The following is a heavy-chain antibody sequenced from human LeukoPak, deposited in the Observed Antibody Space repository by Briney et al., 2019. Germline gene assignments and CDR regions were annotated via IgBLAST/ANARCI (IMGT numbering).Heavy chain of an antibody. D-gene: IGHD4-17*01. Sequence: GASVTVSCKASGYTFTGYYMHWVRQAPGQGLEWMGWINPSSGSTNYAQKFQGRVTMTRDTSISTAFMDLSRLRSDDTAVYYCARRGNYGDYFDYWGQGTLVTVSS. CDR2: INPSSGST. J-gene: IGHJ4*02. CDR3: ARRGNYGDYFDY. CDR1: GYTFTGYY. V-gene: IGHV1-2*02.